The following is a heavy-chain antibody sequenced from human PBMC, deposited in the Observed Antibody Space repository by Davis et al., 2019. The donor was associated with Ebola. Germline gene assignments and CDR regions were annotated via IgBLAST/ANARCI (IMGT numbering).Heavy chain of an antibody. D-gene: IGHD3-10*01. CDR2: ISVYSGNT. Sequence: AASVKVSCKASGDTFMTFGFSWVRQAPGQGLEWIGWISVYSGNTNSAQKFQGRVTMTRDTSTSTVYMELSRLRSDDTAVYYCARDLVRGVIYGWGFDPWGQGTLVTVSS. CDR3: ARDLVRGVIYGWGFDP. CDR1: GDTFMTFG. J-gene: IGHJ5*02. V-gene: IGHV1-18*04.